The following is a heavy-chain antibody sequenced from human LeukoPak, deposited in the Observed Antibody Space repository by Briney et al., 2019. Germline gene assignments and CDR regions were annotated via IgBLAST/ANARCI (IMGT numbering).Heavy chain of an antibody. CDR2: IYNSGST. D-gene: IGHD2-2*01. V-gene: IGHV4-59*01. J-gene: IGHJ3*02. Sequence: SETLSLTCTVSGGSISSNYWSWLRQPPGKGLEWIGYIYNSGSTNYNPSLKSRVTISVDTSKNQFSLKLSSVTAADTAVYYCARFIVVPAGVFITGALDIWGQGTMVTVSS. CDR1: GGSISSNY. CDR3: ARFIVVPAGVFITGALDI.